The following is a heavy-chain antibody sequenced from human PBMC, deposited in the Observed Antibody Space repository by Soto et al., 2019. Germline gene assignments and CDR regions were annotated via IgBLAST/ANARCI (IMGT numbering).Heavy chain of an antibody. CDR1: GFTFSSYA. CDR2: ISGGGAT. Sequence: PGGSLRLSCAASGFTFSSYAMTWVRQAPGKGLEWVSAISGGGATSYADPVKGRFTISRDNSKNTVYLQMNSLRAEDTAVYYCAKDSGYSYNPEDYFDYWGRGTQVTVSS. V-gene: IGHV3-23*01. J-gene: IGHJ4*02. D-gene: IGHD5-18*01. CDR3: AKDSGYSYNPEDYFDY.